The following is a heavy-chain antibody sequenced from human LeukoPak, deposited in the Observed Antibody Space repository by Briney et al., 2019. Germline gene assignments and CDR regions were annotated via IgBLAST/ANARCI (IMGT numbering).Heavy chain of an antibody. CDR1: GYTFTGYY. J-gene: IGHJ3*02. Sequence: GASVKVSCKASGYTFTGYYMHWVRQAPGQGLEWMGWINPNSGGTNYAQKFQGRVTMTRDTSISTAYMELSRLRSDDTAVYYCARVRGVVVTAYDAFDIWGQGTMVTVSS. V-gene: IGHV1-2*02. CDR3: ARVRGVVVTAYDAFDI. D-gene: IGHD2-21*02. CDR2: INPNSGGT.